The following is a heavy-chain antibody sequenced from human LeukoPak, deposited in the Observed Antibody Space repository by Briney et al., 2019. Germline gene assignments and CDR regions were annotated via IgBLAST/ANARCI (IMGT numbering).Heavy chain of an antibody. CDR2: IKSRPDGGTI. V-gene: IGHV3-15*01. Sequence: PGGSLRLSCTASGFTLSNAWMSWVCQAPGKGLEWVGRIKSRPDGGTIDYAAPVKGRFTVSRDDSKNMLYLQMDSLKTEDTAVYYCASTFSNQHAGGYWGQGTLVTVSS. D-gene: IGHD2/OR15-2a*01. CDR1: GFTLSNAW. J-gene: IGHJ4*02. CDR3: ASTFSNQHAGGY.